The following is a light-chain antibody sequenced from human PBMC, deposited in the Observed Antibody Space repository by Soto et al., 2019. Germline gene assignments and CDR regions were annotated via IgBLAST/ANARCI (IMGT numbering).Light chain of an antibody. CDR3: QQYGGSPIT. V-gene: IGKV3-20*01. Sequence: EIVLTQSPGTLSLSPGERATLSCRASQSVASNLAWYQHKPGQGPRLLISGATSRDTGIPDRFSGSGSGTDFTLTISRLDPEDFALYYCQQYGGSPITFGQGTRLEIK. CDR2: GAT. CDR1: QSVASN. J-gene: IGKJ5*01.